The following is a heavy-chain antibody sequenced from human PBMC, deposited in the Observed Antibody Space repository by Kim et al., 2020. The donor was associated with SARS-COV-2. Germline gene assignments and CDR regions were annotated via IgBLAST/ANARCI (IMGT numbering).Heavy chain of an antibody. V-gene: IGHV3-30*02. J-gene: IGHJ6*02. CDR3: AKAGTGDYYYYGMDV. Sequence: DSVKGRFTISRDNSKNTLYLQMNSLRAEDTAVYYCAKAGTGDYYYYGMDVWGQGTTVTVSS. D-gene: IGHD1-1*01.